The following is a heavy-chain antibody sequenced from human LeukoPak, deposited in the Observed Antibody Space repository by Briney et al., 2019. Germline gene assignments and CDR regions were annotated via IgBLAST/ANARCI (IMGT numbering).Heavy chain of an antibody. CDR2: ITGSGGST. D-gene: IGHD5-12*01. CDR3: AREGSGYDLYYYYYGMDV. Sequence: GGSLRLSCAASGFTFSSYAMSWVRQAPGKGLEWVSAITGSGGSTYYADSVKGRFTISRDNSKNTLYLQMNSLRAEDTAVYYCAREGSGYDLYYYYYGMDVWGQGTTVTVSS. CDR1: GFTFSSYA. V-gene: IGHV3-23*01. J-gene: IGHJ6*02.